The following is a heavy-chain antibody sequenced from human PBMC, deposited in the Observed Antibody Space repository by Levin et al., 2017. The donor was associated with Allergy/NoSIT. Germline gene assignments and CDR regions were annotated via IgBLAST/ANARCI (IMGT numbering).Heavy chain of an antibody. D-gene: IGHD2-2*01. J-gene: IGHJ4*02. CDR2: ISYDGSNK. Sequence: GGSLRLSCAASGFSFSGYGMRWVRQAPGKGLEWVAAISYDGSNKYYADSVKGRFTISRDNSKNTLYLQMSSLRAEDTAVYYCAKEEDGSFYDYWGQGTLVTVSS. CDR1: GFSFSGYG. V-gene: IGHV3-30*18. CDR3: AKEEDGSFYDY.